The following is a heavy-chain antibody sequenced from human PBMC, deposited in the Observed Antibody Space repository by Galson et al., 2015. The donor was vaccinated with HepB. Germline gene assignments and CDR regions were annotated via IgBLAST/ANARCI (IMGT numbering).Heavy chain of an antibody. V-gene: IGHV6-1*01. Sequence: CAISGDSVSSNSAAWNWIRQSPSRGLEWLGRTSYRSKWYNDYAVSVKSRITINPDTSKNQFSLQLNSVTPEDTAVYYCARTHFDTSGYYDRGFDFWGQGTLVTVSS. D-gene: IGHD3-22*01. CDR3: ARTHFDTSGYYDRGFDF. CDR2: TSYRSKWYN. CDR1: GDSVSSNSAA. J-gene: IGHJ4*02.